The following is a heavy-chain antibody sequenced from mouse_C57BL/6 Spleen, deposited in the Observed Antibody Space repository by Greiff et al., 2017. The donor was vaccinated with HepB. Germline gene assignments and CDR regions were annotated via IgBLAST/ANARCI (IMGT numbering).Heavy chain of an antibody. J-gene: IGHJ4*01. Sequence: VQLQQSGPVLVKPGASVKMSCKASGYTFTDYYMNWVKQSHGKSLEWIGVINPYNGGTSYNQKFKGKATLTVDKSSSTAYMELNSLTSEDSAVYYCARRRIIYYGNYDAMDYWGQGTSVTVSS. CDR3: ARRRIIYYGNYDAMDY. CDR2: INPYNGGT. D-gene: IGHD2-1*01. CDR1: GYTFTDYY. V-gene: IGHV1-19*01.